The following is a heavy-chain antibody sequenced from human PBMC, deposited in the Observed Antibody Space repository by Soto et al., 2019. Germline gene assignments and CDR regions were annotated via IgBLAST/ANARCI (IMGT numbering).Heavy chain of an antibody. CDR3: ANIHYGSLDY. Sequence: GESLKISCKGSGYSFTSYWIGWVRQMPGKGLEWMGIIYPGDSDTRYSPSFQGQVTISADKSSIYLQMNSLRADDTAVYYCANIHYGSLDYWGQGTLVTVSS. CDR2: IYPGDSDT. D-gene: IGHD4-17*01. CDR1: GYSFTSYW. V-gene: IGHV5-51*01. J-gene: IGHJ4*02.